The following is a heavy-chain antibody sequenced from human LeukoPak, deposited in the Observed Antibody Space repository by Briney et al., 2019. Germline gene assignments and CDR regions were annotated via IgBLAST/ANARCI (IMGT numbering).Heavy chain of an antibody. CDR2: INPDGSST. D-gene: IGHD2-8*01. CDR3: VRGTNDWTGIDY. V-gene: IGHV3-74*01. CDR1: GFTFSNYW. Sequence: GGSLRLSCAASGFTFSNYWMHWVRHAPGKGLVWVSRINPDGSSTDYADSVKGRFTISRDNARNTLYLQMNSLRVEDTAIYYCVRGTNDWTGIDYWGQGTLVTVSS. J-gene: IGHJ4*02.